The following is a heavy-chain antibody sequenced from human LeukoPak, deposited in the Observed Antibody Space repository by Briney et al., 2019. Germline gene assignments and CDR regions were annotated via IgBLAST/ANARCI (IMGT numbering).Heavy chain of an antibody. J-gene: IGHJ6*03. CDR2: INHRGST. D-gene: IGHD6-19*01. CDR3: ARGAAVAGYYYYYYMDV. V-gene: IGHV4-34*01. CDR1: GGSFSGYY. Sequence: SETLSLTCAVYGGSFSGYYWSWIRQPPGKGLEWIGEINHRGSTNYNPSLKSRVTISVDTSKNQFSLKLSSVTAADTAVYYCARGAAVAGYYYYYYMDVWGKGTTVTVSS.